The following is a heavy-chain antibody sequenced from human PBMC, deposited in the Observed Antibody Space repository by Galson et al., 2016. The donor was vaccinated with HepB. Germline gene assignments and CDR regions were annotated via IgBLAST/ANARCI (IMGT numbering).Heavy chain of an antibody. CDR2: IFPLFGAT. V-gene: IGHV1-69*06. CDR3: ARGGGITRVRGVMPGWFDP. CDR1: GGTFSNFA. J-gene: IGHJ5*02. D-gene: IGHD3-10*01. Sequence: SVKVSCKASGGTFSNFAISWLRQAPGQGLEWMGGIFPLFGATNSAQKFQGRVTITADKSTTTVYMDLSSLRSEDTAVYYCARGGGITRVRGVMPGWFDPWGQGTLVTVSS.